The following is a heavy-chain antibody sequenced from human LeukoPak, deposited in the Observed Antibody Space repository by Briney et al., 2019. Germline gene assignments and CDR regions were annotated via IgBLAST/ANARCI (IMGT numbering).Heavy chain of an antibody. CDR3: AKDDVTSNWGALGLFDY. CDR1: GFTFSTYT. D-gene: IGHD7-27*01. CDR2: ISGSGGST. J-gene: IGHJ4*02. V-gene: IGHV3-23*01. Sequence: GGSLRLSCTASGFTFSTYTMSWVRQAPGKGLEWVSAISGSGGSTYYADSVKGRFTISRDNSKKTLYLQMNSLRAEDTAVYYCAKDDVTSNWGALGLFDYWGQGTLVTVSS.